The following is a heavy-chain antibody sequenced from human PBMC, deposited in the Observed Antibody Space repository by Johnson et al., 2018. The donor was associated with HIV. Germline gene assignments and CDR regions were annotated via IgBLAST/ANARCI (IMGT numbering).Heavy chain of an antibody. D-gene: IGHD3-22*01. J-gene: IGHJ3*02. CDR1: GFTFSNYA. Sequence: EVLLLESGGGVVQPGRYLRLSCAASGFTFSNYAMHWVRQAPGQGLEWVSVIYSGGSTYYADSVKGRFTISRDNSKNTLYLQMNSLRAEDTAVYYCARVLMRGAYYYDSSGYYIWGQGTMVTVSS. V-gene: IGHV3-53*01. CDR2: IYSGGST. CDR3: ARVLMRGAYYYDSSGYYI.